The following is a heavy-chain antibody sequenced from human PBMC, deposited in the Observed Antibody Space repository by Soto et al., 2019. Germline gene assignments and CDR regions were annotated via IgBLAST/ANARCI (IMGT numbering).Heavy chain of an antibody. D-gene: IGHD3-10*01. CDR1: GGTFNNYA. V-gene: IGHV1-69*01. J-gene: IGHJ6*02. CDR3: ARPNSYGVTSHYYYGMDV. CDR2: IIPMFST. Sequence: QVQLVQSGAEVKRPGSSVKVSCEASGGTFNNYAITWVRQAPGQGLEWMGGIIPMFSTNYAQKFQDRVTIAADESTGTAYMEISGLRSEDTAVYFCARPNSYGVTSHYYYGMDVWGQGTTVTVSS.